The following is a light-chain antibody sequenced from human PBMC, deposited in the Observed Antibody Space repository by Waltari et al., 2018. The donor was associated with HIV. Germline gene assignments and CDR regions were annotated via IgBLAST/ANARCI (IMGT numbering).Light chain of an antibody. V-gene: IGKV1-5*03. CDR3: QQYNSLWT. CDR2: QAS. Sequence: DIQVTQSPSTLSASVGDRVTITCGASQSISRWLAWYQQQPEKAPILLIYQASDLENGVRSRCSGSRSATDFALTISSLQPDDFATYYCQQYNSLWTFGQGTKVEVK. CDR1: QSISRW. J-gene: IGKJ1*01.